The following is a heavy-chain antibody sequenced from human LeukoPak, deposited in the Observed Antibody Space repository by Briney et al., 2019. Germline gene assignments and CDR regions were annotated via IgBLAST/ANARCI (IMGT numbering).Heavy chain of an antibody. D-gene: IGHD1-26*01. V-gene: IGHV4-59*08. CDR2: IYYTGST. CDR1: GGSINSYY. Sequence: SETLSLTCTVSGGSINSYYWSWIRQPPGKGLEWIGYIYYTGSTKYNPSLESRVTISVDTSKNQFSLKVSSVTAADTAVYYCARHTRGLGATINFYGVDVWGQGTTVTVSS. J-gene: IGHJ6*02. CDR3: ARHTRGLGATINFYGVDV.